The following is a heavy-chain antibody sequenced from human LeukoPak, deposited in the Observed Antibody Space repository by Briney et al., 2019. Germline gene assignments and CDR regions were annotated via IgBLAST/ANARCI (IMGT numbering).Heavy chain of an antibody. Sequence: SETLSLTCTVSGGSISSYYWSWIRQPPGKGLEWIGYIYYSGSTNYNPSPKSRVTISVDTSKNQFSLKLSSVTAADTAVYYCARARSSGWYRVGAFDIWGQGTMVTVSS. D-gene: IGHD6-19*01. CDR1: GGSISSYY. J-gene: IGHJ3*02. CDR3: ARARSSGWYRVGAFDI. CDR2: IYYSGST. V-gene: IGHV4-59*12.